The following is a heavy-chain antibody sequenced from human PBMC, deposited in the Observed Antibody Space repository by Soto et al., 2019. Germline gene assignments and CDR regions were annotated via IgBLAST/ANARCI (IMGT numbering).Heavy chain of an antibody. CDR3: ARDSGGWTGYFGVVAYFQH. CDR1: GGSISSGGYY. V-gene: IGHV4-31*03. D-gene: IGHD3-9*01. J-gene: IGHJ1*01. Sequence: QVQLQESGPGLVKPSQTLSLTCTVSGGSISSGGYYWSWIRQHPGKGLEWIGYIYYSGSTYYNPSLKSRVTISVDTSKNQFSLKLSSVTAADTAVYYCARDSGGWTGYFGVVAYFQHWGQGTLVTVSS. CDR2: IYYSGST.